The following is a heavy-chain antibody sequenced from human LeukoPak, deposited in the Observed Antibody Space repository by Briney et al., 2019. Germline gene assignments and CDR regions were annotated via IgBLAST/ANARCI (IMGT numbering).Heavy chain of an antibody. Sequence: GASVKVSCKASGYTFTSYDINWVRQATGQGLEWMGWMNPNSGNTGYAQKFQGRVTMTRNTSISTAYMELSSLRSEDTAVYYCERGLFSIVVVVAATPGMDVWGQGTTVTVSS. V-gene: IGHV1-8*01. CDR3: ERGLFSIVVVVAATPGMDV. CDR1: GYTFTSYD. CDR2: MNPNSGNT. J-gene: IGHJ6*02. D-gene: IGHD2-15*01.